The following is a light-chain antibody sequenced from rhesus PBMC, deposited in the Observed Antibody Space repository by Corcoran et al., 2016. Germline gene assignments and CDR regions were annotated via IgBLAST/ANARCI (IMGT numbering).Light chain of an antibody. Sequence: QPVLTQPPSASGTPGQSVTMSCSGSSSNIGSGYVNWYQQLSGKAPKVVIFNTDQRPSGVPDRFSGSKSGTSASLAISDLRPEDEADYYCEAPDVTQVYIFGTGTRLTVL. J-gene: IGLJ1*01. V-gene: IGLV1-72*02. CDR3: EAPDVTQVYI. CDR1: SSNIGSGY. CDR2: NTD.